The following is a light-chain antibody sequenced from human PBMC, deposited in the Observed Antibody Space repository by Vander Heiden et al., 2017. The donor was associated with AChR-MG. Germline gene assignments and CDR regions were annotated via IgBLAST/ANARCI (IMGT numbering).Light chain of an antibody. CDR3: QQYGSSRGIT. CDR1: QSVSSSY. V-gene: IGKV3-20*01. J-gene: IGKJ5*01. CDR2: GAA. Sequence: TQADATLSLSPAERATLSFRCSQSVSSSYLASYQQKPGEAPRLLIYGAACRATGIPARFSGSGSGTDFTPTISRLQPEDVAVYYCQQYGSSRGITFGQGTRLEIK.